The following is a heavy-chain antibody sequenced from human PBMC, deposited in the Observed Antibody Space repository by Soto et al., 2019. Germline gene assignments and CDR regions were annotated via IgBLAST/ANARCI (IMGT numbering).Heavy chain of an antibody. CDR2: IFASSSTI. V-gene: IGHV3-48*04. Sequence: GGSLRLSCVASGFTFSSYSMVWVRQAPGKGLEWVSYIFASSSTIYYADSVKGRFTVSRDNAQNSLFLLMNSLRAEDTAVYYCARDKDWAFDYWGQGTLVTVSS. CDR1: GFTFSSYS. CDR3: ARDKDWAFDY. J-gene: IGHJ4*02. D-gene: IGHD3-9*01.